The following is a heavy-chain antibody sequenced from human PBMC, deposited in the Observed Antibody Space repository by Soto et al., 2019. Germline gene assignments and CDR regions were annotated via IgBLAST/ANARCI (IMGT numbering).Heavy chain of an antibody. V-gene: IGHV3-15*01. D-gene: IGHD3-3*01. CDR3: AKDPEYYDFTSSYNWFDP. CDR2: IKSKTDGGTA. CDR1: GFNLSHPW. J-gene: IGHJ5*02. Sequence: GGSLRLSCVASGFNLSHPWMTWVRQAAGKGLEWVGRIKSKTDGGTADYAAPVKGRATISRDDSKNTVYLQMNSLKTEDTAVYYCAKDPEYYDFTSSYNWFDPWGQGTLVTVSS.